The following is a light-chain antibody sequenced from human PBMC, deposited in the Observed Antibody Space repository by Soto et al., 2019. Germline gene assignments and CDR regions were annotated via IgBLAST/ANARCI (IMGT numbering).Light chain of an antibody. Sequence: QSALTQPASVSGSPGQSITISCTGTSSDVGGYNYVSWYQQHPGKAPKHMIYDVSNRPSGVSNRFSGSKSGITAPQTISWPQAEDESDYYCSLYTSNSTLVVGTWTKLT. V-gene: IGLV2-14*01. CDR2: DVS. CDR1: SSDVGGYNY. J-gene: IGLJ1*01. CDR3: SLYTSNSTLV.